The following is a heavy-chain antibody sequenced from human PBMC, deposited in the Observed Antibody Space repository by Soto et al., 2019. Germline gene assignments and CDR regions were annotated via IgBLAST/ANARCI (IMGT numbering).Heavy chain of an antibody. D-gene: IGHD3-10*01. CDR3: ARVPYYGSGNDVLPFDY. CDR1: GYTFTSYY. V-gene: IGHV1-46*03. Sequence: ASVKVSCKASGYTFTSYYVHWVRQAPGQGLEWMGIINPSGGSTSYAQKFQGRVTMTRDTSTSTVYMELSSLRSEDTAVYYCARVPYYGSGNDVLPFDYWGQGTLVTVSS. CDR2: INPSGGST. J-gene: IGHJ4*02.